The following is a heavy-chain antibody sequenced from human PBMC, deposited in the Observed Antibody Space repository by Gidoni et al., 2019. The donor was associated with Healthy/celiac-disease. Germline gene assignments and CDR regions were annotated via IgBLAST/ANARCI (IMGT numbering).Heavy chain of an antibody. CDR3: ASEGRGYYYDSSGVGGYYYYGMDV. D-gene: IGHD3-22*01. Sequence: EVQLLESGGGVVRPGGSLRLSCAASGFTFDDYAMSWVRQAPGKGMEWVSGINWNGGSTGYADSVKGRFTISRDNAKNSLYLQTNSLRAEDTALYYCASEGRGYYYDSSGVGGYYYYGMDVWGQGTTVTVSS. J-gene: IGHJ6*02. V-gene: IGHV3-20*04. CDR1: GFTFDDYA. CDR2: INWNGGST.